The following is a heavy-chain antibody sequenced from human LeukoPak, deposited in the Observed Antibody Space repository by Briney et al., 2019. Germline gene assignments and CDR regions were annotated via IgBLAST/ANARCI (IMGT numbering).Heavy chain of an antibody. CDR1: GFIFSDSW. CDR2: IKFVGTEK. V-gene: IGHV3-7*01. CDR3: ARGGGYSERFDY. Sequence: GGSLRLSCAASGFIFSDSWMTWVRQAPGKGLEWVATIKFVGTEKQYVASVRGRFTISRANAEDSMFLRMESLRPEDTAVYYCARGGGYSERFDYWGQGTLVTVSS. J-gene: IGHJ4*02. D-gene: IGHD1-26*01.